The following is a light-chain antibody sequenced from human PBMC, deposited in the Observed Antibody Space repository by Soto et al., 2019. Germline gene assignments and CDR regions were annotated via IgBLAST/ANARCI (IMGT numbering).Light chain of an antibody. CDR3: QQYDDLPIT. V-gene: IGKV1-27*01. Sequence: ILMTQSPSSLSAFVGDRVTITCRASQDIGNFLAWYQQKPGKVPKLLIYAASTLQSGVPSRFSGSGSGTHFSFTINSLQPEDFATYYCQQYDDLPITFGLGTRLDIK. CDR1: QDIGNF. CDR2: AAS. J-gene: IGKJ5*01.